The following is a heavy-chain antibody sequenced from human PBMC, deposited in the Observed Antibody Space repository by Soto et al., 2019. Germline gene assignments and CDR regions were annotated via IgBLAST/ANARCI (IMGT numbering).Heavy chain of an antibody. CDR1: GFTFRIYA. D-gene: IGHD3-22*01. Sequence: LRLSCAASGFTFRIYAMSWVRQAPGKGLEWVSTISGNGGTSYADFVRGRFTISRDNSKNTLYLQMNSLRAEDTAVYYCAKDAPGSGWLSDYWGQGTLVTVSS. J-gene: IGHJ4*02. V-gene: IGHV3-23*01. CDR3: AKDAPGSGWLSDY. CDR2: ISGNGGT.